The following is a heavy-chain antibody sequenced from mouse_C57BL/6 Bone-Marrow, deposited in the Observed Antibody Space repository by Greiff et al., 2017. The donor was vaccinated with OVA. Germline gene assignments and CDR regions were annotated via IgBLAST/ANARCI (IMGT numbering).Heavy chain of an antibody. Sequence: EVKLVESGGGLVKPGGSLKLSCAASGFTFSSYTMSWVRQTPEKRLEWVATISGGGGNTYYPDSVKGRFTISRDNAKNTLYLQMSSLESEDTTLDNCAGTDYGSGLYWYVDVWGTGTTVTVSS. CDR1: GFTFSSYT. CDR2: ISGGGGNT. CDR3: AGTDYGSGLYWYVDV. D-gene: IGHD1-1*01. J-gene: IGHJ1*03. V-gene: IGHV5-9*01.